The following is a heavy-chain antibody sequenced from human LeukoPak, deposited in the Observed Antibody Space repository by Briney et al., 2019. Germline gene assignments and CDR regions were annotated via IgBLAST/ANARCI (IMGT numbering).Heavy chain of an antibody. CDR3: ATGPPVHNIHLDY. V-gene: IGHV1-24*01. J-gene: IGHJ4*02. Sequence: ASVKVSCKVSGYTLTELSMHWVRQAPGKGLEWMGGFDPEGGETIYAQKFQGRVTMTEDTSTDTAYMELSSLRSEDTAVYYCATGPPVHNIHLDYWGQGTLVTVSS. CDR1: GYTLTELS. D-gene: IGHD5-18*01. CDR2: FDPEGGET.